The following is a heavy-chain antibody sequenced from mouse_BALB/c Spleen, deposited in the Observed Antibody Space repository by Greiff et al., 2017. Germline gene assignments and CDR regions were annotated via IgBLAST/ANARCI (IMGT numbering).Heavy chain of an antibody. CDR2: IYPGNSDT. Sequence: EVQLKESGTVLARPGASVKMSCKASGYTFTSYWMHWVKQRPGQGLEWIGAIYPGNSDTSYNQKFKGKAKLTAVTSTSTAYMELSSLTNEDSAVYYCTSLDSSGYWYFDYWGQGTTLTVSS. D-gene: IGHD3-2*01. J-gene: IGHJ2*01. CDR3: TSLDSSGYWYFDY. CDR1: GYTFTSYW. V-gene: IGHV1-5*01.